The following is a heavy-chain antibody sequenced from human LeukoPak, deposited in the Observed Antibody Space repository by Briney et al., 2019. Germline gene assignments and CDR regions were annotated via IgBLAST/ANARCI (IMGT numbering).Heavy chain of an antibody. J-gene: IGHJ6*03. CDR2: ISSVSTYI. CDR1: GFTFTDYS. CDR3: AREGGTRDFYYHMDV. V-gene: IGHV3-21*01. D-gene: IGHD2-2*01. Sequence: GGSLRLSCSASGFTFTDYSMSWVRQAPGKGLEWVSIISSVSTYIYYADSVKGRFTISRDNAKNSLHLQMTSLRSEDTAVYFCAREGGTRDFYYHMDVWGKGTTVTVSS.